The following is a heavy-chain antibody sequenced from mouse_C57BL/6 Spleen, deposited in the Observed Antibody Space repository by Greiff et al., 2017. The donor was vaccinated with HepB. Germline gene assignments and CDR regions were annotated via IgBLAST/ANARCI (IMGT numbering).Heavy chain of an antibody. D-gene: IGHD1-3*01. CDR2: INPSSGYT. J-gene: IGHJ4*01. V-gene: IGHV1-7*01. CDR3: ARCPELPSYAMDY. CDR1: GYTFTSYW. Sequence: VQGVESGAELAKPGASVKLSSKASGYTFTSYWMHWVKQRPGQGLEWIGYINPSSGYTKYNQKFKDKATLTADKSSSTAYMQLSSLTYEDSAVYYCARCPELPSYAMDYWGQGTSVTVSS.